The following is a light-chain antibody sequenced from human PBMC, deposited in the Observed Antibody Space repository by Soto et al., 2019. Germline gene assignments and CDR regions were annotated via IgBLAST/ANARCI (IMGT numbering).Light chain of an antibody. CDR2: LNSDGSH. J-gene: IGLJ3*02. CDR1: SGHISYA. V-gene: IGLV4-69*01. Sequence: QLVLTQSPSASASLGASVKLTCTLSSGHISYAVAWHQQQPERGPRYLMKLNSDGSHTKADGIPDRFSGSSSGADRYLTISSLQSDDEADYYCQAWGTGGVFGGGTKLTVL. CDR3: QAWGTGGV.